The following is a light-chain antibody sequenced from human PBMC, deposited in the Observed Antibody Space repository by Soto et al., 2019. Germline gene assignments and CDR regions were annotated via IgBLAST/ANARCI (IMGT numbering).Light chain of an antibody. CDR3: QHYNNWPYT. CDR2: GAY. J-gene: IGKJ2*01. Sequence: ETVMTQSPATLSLSPGERATLSCRATQSVNNSLAWYQQKPGQAPRLLIYGAYTRATGIPARFSGSGSETEFTLTISSLQSEDFAVYYCQHYNNWPYTFGQGTKLESK. V-gene: IGKV3-15*01. CDR1: QSVNNS.